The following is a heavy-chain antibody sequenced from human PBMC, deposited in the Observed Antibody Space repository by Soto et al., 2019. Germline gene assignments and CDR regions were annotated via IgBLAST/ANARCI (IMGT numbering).Heavy chain of an antibody. D-gene: IGHD1-26*01. J-gene: IGHJ4*02. CDR1: GFTFSTYY. CDR2: LSSRHNPT. V-gene: IGHV3-11*01. Sequence: QVQLVEYGGGSIKPGESLRLSCAASGFTFSTYYMAWIRQPPGKGLEWVSYLSSRHNPTYYADSVKGRFTISRDNAKNSLYLHMTSLRADDTAVYYCVRDKDGTYNLDYWGQGTLVTVSS. CDR3: VRDKDGTYNLDY.